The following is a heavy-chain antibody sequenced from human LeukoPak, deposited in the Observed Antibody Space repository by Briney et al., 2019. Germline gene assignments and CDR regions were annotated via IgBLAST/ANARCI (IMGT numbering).Heavy chain of an antibody. CDR1: GFTFSSYS. Sequence: GSLRLSCAASGFTFSSYSMNWVRQAPGKGLEWVANIKQDGSEKYYVDSVKGRFTISRDNAKNSLYLQMNSLRAEDTAVYYCARDNYYDSSGYYYGDFDYWGQGTLVTVSS. CDR2: IKQDGSEK. D-gene: IGHD3-22*01. J-gene: IGHJ4*02. V-gene: IGHV3-7*01. CDR3: ARDNYYDSSGYYYGDFDY.